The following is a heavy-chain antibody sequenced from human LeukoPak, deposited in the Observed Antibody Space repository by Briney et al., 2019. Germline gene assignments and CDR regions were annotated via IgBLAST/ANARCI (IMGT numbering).Heavy chain of an antibody. CDR3: AKSGGYGLIDY. J-gene: IGHJ4*01. V-gene: IGHV4-39*01. CDR1: GVSISSSSYY. Sequence: SSETLSLTCNVSGVSISSSSYYWGWIRQPPGKGLEWIGSIYSSGSTYYNSSLKSRVTISIDTSKNQVSLKMSSVTAADTAVYYCAKSGGYGLIDYWGQGTLVTVSS. D-gene: IGHD6-25*01. CDR2: IYSSGST.